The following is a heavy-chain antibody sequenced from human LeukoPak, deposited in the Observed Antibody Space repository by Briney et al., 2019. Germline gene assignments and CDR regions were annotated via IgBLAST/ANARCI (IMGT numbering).Heavy chain of an antibody. CDR2: IYYTGIT. J-gene: IGHJ4*02. D-gene: IGHD3-10*01. Sequence: SETLSFTCTVSGGSISGQYWSLIRQPPGKGLEWIGYIYYTGITKYNPSLKSRVTISVDTSKNQFSLRLTSVTAADTAVYYCARVSFHYHSGNYGWYFDSWGQGTLVTVSS. CDR3: ARVSFHYHSGNYGWYFDS. V-gene: IGHV4-59*11. CDR1: GGSISGQY.